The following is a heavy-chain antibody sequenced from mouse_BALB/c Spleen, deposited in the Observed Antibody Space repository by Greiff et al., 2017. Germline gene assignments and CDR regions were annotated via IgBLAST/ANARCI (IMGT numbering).Heavy chain of an antibody. CDR1: GFNIKDTY. J-gene: IGHJ2*01. V-gene: IGHV14-3*02. Sequence: VQLQQSGAELVKPGASVKLSCTASGFNIKDTYMHWVKQRPEQGLEWIGRIDPANGNTKYDPKFQGKATITADTSSNTAYLQLSSLTSEDTAVYYCARGDWDYYGGYFDYWGQGTTLTVSS. CDR2: IDPANGNT. D-gene: IGHD1-1*01. CDR3: ARGDWDYYGGYFDY.